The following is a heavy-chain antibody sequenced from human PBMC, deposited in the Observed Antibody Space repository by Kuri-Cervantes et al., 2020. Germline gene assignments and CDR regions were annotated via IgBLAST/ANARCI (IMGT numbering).Heavy chain of an antibody. V-gene: IGHV3-7*01. Sequence: ETLSLTCAASGFTFSSYWMSWVRQAPGKGLEWVANIKQDGSEKYYVDSVKGRFTISRDNAKNSLYLQMNSLRAEDTAVYYCARAWRSRIAFDIWGQGTMVTVSS. D-gene: IGHD5-24*01. J-gene: IGHJ3*02. CDR1: GFTFSSYW. CDR2: IKQDGSEK. CDR3: ARAWRSRIAFDI.